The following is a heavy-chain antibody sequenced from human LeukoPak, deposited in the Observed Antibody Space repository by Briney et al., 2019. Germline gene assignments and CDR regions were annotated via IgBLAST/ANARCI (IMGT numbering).Heavy chain of an antibody. D-gene: IGHD5-18*01. CDR3: ARTIVDTAMVLFDY. CDR2: INHSGST. Sequence: SETLSLTCAVYGGSFSGYYWSWIRQPPGKGLEWIGEINHSGSTNYNPSLKSRVTISVDTSKNQFSLKLSSVTAADTAVYYCARTIVDTAMVLFDYWGQGTLVTVSS. J-gene: IGHJ4*02. CDR1: GGSFSGYY. V-gene: IGHV4-34*01.